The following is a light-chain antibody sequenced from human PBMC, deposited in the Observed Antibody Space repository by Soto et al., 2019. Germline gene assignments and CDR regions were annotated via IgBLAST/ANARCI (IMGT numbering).Light chain of an antibody. CDR1: QSVTSNY. V-gene: IGKV3-20*01. Sequence: EIVLTQSPGTLSLSPGERATLSCRASQSVTSNYLAWYQQKPGQAPRLLIYGASSRATGVPDRFSGSGSRTDFTLTISKLEPEDFALYYCQQYGSSPPLTFGGGTKVEIK. CDR3: QQYGSSPPLT. CDR2: GAS. J-gene: IGKJ4*01.